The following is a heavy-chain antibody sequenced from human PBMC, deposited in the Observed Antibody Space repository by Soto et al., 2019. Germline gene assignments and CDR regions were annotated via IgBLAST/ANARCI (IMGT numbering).Heavy chain of an antibody. Sequence: QITLKESGPTLVKPTQTLTLTCTFSGFALSTSGVGVGWIRQPPGKALEWLALSYWNDDKRYSPSLRSRLTITKDTSKTQVVLTMTNMDPVDTATYYCAHRQGQGQWLLRRQVDWFDPWGQGTLVTVSS. CDR1: GFALSTSGVG. CDR2: SYWNDDK. CDR3: AHRQGQGQWLLRRQVDWFDP. D-gene: IGHD6-19*01. V-gene: IGHV2-5*01. J-gene: IGHJ5*02.